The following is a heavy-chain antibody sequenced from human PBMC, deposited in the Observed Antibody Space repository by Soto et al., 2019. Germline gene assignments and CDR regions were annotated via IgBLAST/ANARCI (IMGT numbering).Heavy chain of an antibody. J-gene: IGHJ5*02. Sequence: SETLSLTCTVFGGSVSIGDYLWSWIRQRPGKGLEWIGYIHDSGNTYYNPSLKSRVTISLDTSKNQFSLKVTSMTAADTAVYFCARARGGDSGDYASLFDRWGQGTWSPSPQ. CDR1: GGSVSIGDYL. CDR3: ARARGGDSGDYASLFDR. CDR2: IHDSGNT. V-gene: IGHV4-30-4*01. D-gene: IGHD4-17*01.